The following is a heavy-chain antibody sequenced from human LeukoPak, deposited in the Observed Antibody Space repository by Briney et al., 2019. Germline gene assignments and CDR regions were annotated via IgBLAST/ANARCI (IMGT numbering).Heavy chain of an antibody. Sequence: GGSLRLSCAASGFTFSSSGMHWVRQAPGKGLEWVAVIFYNGSNKYYADSVKGRFTISRDNAKNTLYLQMNSLRAEDTAVYYCARPTKEGSSWYWWFDPWGQGTLVTVSS. CDR2: IFYNGSNK. V-gene: IGHV3-33*01. CDR3: ARPTKEGSSWYWWFDP. CDR1: GFTFSSSG. J-gene: IGHJ5*02. D-gene: IGHD6-13*01.